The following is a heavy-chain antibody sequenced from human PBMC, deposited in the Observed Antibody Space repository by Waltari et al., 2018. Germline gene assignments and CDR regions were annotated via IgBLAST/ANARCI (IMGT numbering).Heavy chain of an antibody. CDR2: ISASGGT. CDR1: GITFSSYH. CDR3: ARGPAYYFDY. J-gene: IGHJ4*02. V-gene: IGHV3-23*01. Sequence: EVQLLESGGGLVQHGGSLTLSCAAPGITFSSYHMRWVRQAPGKWLEWVSTISASGGTFYADSVKGRFTVSRDSSKNTLSLQMNSLRAEDTAVYYCARGPAYYFDYWDQGTLVTVSS.